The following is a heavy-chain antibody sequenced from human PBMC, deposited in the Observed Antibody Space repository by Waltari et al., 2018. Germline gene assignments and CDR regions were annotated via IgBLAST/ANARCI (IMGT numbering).Heavy chain of an antibody. V-gene: IGHV1-2*06. CDR1: GYRFTVYY. Sequence: QVQLVQSGAEVRKPGASVKVSCKASGYRFTVYYIHWVRQAPGEGLEWMGRINTNSGGTNYAQKFQGRVTMTRDTSIRTAYMELSRLGSDDTAVYFCARDVLGSFDWSNDYYYYGMDVWGQGTTVTVSS. J-gene: IGHJ6*02. D-gene: IGHD3-9*01. CDR2: INTNSGGT. CDR3: ARDVLGSFDWSNDYYYYGMDV.